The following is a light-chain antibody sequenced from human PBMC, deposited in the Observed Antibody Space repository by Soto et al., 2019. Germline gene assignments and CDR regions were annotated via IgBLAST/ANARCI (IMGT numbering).Light chain of an antibody. J-gene: IGKJ1*01. CDR1: QSISGW. V-gene: IGKV1-5*01. CDR2: DAS. Sequence: DIQMTQSPSTLSASVGDRITITCRASQSISGWLAWYHQKPGKAPNLLIFDASSLESGVPSRFSGSGSGTDFTLTISSLHPDDFGTYYCQQYNTYSPWTFGQGTKVDIK. CDR3: QQYNTYSPWT.